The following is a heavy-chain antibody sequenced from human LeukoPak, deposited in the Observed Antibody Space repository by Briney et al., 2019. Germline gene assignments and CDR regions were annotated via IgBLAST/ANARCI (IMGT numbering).Heavy chain of an antibody. V-gene: IGHV4-34*01. CDR2: INHSGST. J-gene: IGHJ3*02. CDR1: GGSFSGYY. Sequence: PSETLSLTCAVYGGSFSGYYWSWIRQPPGKRLEWIGEINHSGSTSYNPSLKSRVTISVDTSKNQFSLKLSSVTAADTAVYYCARVKTYYYDRWGQGTMVTVSS. CDR3: ARVKTYYYDR. D-gene: IGHD3-10*01.